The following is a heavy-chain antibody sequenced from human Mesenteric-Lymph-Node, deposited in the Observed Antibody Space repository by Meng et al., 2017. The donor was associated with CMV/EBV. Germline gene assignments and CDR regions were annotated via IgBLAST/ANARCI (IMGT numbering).Heavy chain of an antibody. CDR2: ISGSGGST. CDR1: GFTFSSYA. CDR3: AKDRGWELLFDY. Sequence: GESLKISCAASGFTFSSYAMSWVRQAPGKGLEWVSAISGSGGSTYYADSVKGRFTISRDNSKNTLYLQMNSLRAEDTAVYYCAKDRGWELLFDYWGQGTLVTVSS. V-gene: IGHV3-23*01. D-gene: IGHD1-26*01. J-gene: IGHJ4*02.